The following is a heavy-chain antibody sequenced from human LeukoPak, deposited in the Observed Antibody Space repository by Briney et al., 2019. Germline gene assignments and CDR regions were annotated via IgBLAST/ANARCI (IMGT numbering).Heavy chain of an antibody. CDR3: ARGGSNWGSRRYFDY. V-gene: IGHV1-69*13. Sequence: ASVKVSCKXSGGTFSSYAISWVRQAPGQGLEWMGGIIPIFGTANYAQKFQGRVTITADESTSTAYMELSSLRSEDTAVYYCARGGSNWGSRRYFDYWGQGTLVTVSS. CDR2: IIPIFGTA. J-gene: IGHJ4*02. CDR1: GGTFSSYA. D-gene: IGHD7-27*01.